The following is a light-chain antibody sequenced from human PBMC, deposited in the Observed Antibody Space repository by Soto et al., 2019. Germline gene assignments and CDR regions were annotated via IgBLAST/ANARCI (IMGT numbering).Light chain of an antibody. J-gene: IGKJ2*01. CDR2: GAS. V-gene: IGKV3-20*01. Sequence: EIVLTQSPGTLSLSPGERATLSCRASQSVSSSYLAWYQQKPGQAPRLLIYGASSRATGIPDRFSGSGSGTDFTLTIIRLEHEDFAVYYCQQYGSSPPALYTFGQGTKLEIK. CDR1: QSVSSSY. CDR3: QQYGSSPPALYT.